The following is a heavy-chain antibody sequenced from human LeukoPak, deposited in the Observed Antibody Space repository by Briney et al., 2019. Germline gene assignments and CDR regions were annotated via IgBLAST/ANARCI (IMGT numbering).Heavy chain of an antibody. Sequence: SVKVSCKASGGTFSSYAISWVRQAPGQGLEWMGRIIPIFGTANYAQKFQGRVTITTDESTSTAYMELSSLRSEDTAVYNCARTSVVAYAFDIWGQGTMVTVSS. CDR1: GGTFSSYA. J-gene: IGHJ3*02. CDR2: IIPIFGTA. CDR3: ARTSVVAYAFDI. D-gene: IGHD3-22*01. V-gene: IGHV1-69*05.